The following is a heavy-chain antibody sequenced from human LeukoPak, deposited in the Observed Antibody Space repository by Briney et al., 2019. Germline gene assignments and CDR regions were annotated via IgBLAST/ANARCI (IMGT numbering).Heavy chain of an antibody. CDR1: GYTFTSYY. D-gene: IGHD3-10*01. V-gene: IGHV1-46*01. CDR2: INPSGGST. Sequence: GASVKVSCKASGYTFTSYYMHWVRQAPGQGLEWMGIINPSGGSTSYAQKFQGRVTMTRDMSTSTVYMELSSLRSEDTAVYYCARDRGSLLWFGELLASHYFDYWGQGTLVTVSS. CDR3: ARDRGSLLWFGELLASHYFDY. J-gene: IGHJ4*02.